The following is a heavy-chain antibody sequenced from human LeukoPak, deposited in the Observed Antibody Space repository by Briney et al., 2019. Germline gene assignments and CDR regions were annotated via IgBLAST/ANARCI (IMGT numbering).Heavy chain of an antibody. CDR1: GGSFSGYY. J-gene: IGHJ4*02. CDR2: IYYSGST. D-gene: IGHD6-19*01. V-gene: IGHV4-59*08. Sequence: SETLSLTCAVYGGSFSGYYWSWIRQPPGKGLEWIGYIYYSGSTNYNPSLKSRVTISVDTSKNQFSLKLSSVTAADTAVYYCARHVSIAVAGSGGFDYWGQGTLVTVSS. CDR3: ARHVSIAVAGSGGFDY.